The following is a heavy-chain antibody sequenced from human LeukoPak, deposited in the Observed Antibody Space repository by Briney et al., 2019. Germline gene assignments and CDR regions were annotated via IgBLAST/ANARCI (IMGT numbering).Heavy chain of an antibody. J-gene: IGHJ6*02. Sequence: PSETLSLTCTVSGGSISSSSYYWGWIRQPPGKGLEWIGSIYYSGSTYYNPSLKSRVTISVDTSKNQFSLKLSSVTAADTAVYYCASHCSGGSCYYYYYCGMDVWGQGTTVTVSS. CDR1: GGSISSSSYY. CDR3: ASHCSGGSCYYYYYCGMDV. CDR2: IYYSGST. D-gene: IGHD2-15*01. V-gene: IGHV4-39*01.